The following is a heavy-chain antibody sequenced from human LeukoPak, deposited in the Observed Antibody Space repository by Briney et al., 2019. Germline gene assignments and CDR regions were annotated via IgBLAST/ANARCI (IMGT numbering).Heavy chain of an antibody. CDR1: GFSLTSFA. J-gene: IGHJ3*02. CDR2: IWSDGSEK. Sequence: PGTSLRLSCEASGFSLTSFAMHWVRQAPGKGLEWLSIIWSDGSEKHYAASVKGRFTVSRDNSKDTLYLQMNSLRDEDTAMYFCARPGVGVTGGLDIWGQGKVVTVSS. V-gene: IGHV3-33*01. D-gene: IGHD1-26*01. CDR3: ARPGVGVTGGLDI.